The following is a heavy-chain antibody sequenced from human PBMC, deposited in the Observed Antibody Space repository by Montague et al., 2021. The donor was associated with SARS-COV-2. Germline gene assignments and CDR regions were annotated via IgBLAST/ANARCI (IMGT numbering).Heavy chain of an antibody. CDR1: GGSISSSNYD. V-gene: IGHV4-39*02. CDR2: IYDSGST. J-gene: IGHJ3*02. CDR3: ARRGRKLLPVATTNGGFDI. D-gene: IGHD1-26*01. Sequence: SETLSLTCTVSGGSISSSNYDWDWIRQPPGKGLEWIGCIYDSGSTCYXXXLKSRVTISVDTSKNHFSLKLSSVIAADTAVYYCARRGRKLLPVATTNGGFDIWGQGTMVTVSS.